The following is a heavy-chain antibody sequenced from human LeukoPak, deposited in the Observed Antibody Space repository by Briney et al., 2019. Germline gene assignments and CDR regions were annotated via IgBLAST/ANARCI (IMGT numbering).Heavy chain of an antibody. V-gene: IGHV3-30*18. D-gene: IGHD3-10*01. J-gene: IGHJ4*02. CDR3: AKDDLWFGELSPFDY. CDR1: GFTFSDHG. Sequence: GGSLRLSCGGSGFTFSDHGMHWVRQAPGKGLEWVAGISCDAYYQYYTDSVKGRFTISRDNSKNTLYLQMNSLRAEDTAVYYCAKDDLWFGELSPFDYWGQGTLVTVSS. CDR2: ISCDAYYQ.